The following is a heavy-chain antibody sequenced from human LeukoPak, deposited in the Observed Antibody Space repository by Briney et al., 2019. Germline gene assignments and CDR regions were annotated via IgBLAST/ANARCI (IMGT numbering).Heavy chain of an antibody. CDR2: IYYSGST. D-gene: IGHD3-3*01. V-gene: IGHV4-61*01. CDR1: GGSVSSGSYY. CDR3: ARTYDFWSGPTY. J-gene: IGHJ4*02. Sequence: SETLSLTCTVSGGSVSSGSYYWNWIRQPPGRGLEWIGYIYYSGSTSCNPSLKSRVTISLDTSKNRFSLKLSSVTAADTAVYYCARTYDFWSGPTYWGQGTLVTVSS.